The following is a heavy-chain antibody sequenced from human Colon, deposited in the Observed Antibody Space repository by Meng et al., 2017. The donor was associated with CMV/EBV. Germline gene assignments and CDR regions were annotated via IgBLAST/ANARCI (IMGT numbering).Heavy chain of an antibody. D-gene: IGHD3-10*01. V-gene: IGHV1-2*02. CDR2: IDPDSGDT. CDR3: ARGGSLDGSGSPPPFGY. CDR1: GYTFSDHY. Sequence: QVPLVQSGAEVKKHGASVKVSCTAAGYTFSDHYLHWVRQAPGQGLEWMAWIDPDSGDTNYAQKFQGRVTTTRDTSINTAYMELRRLRSDDTAVYFCARGGSLDGSGSPPPFGYWGQGTLVTVSS. J-gene: IGHJ4*02.